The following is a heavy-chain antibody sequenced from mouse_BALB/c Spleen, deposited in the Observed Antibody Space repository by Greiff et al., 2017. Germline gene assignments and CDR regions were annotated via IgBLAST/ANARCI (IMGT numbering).Heavy chain of an antibody. V-gene: IGHV2-9*02. J-gene: IGHJ4*01. CDR3: ARDLRQLGPRMDY. CDR1: GFSLTSYG. CDR2: IWAGGST. Sequence: VQLQQSGPGLVAPSQSLSITCTVSGFSLTSYGVHWVRQPPGKGLEWLGVIWAGGSTNYNSALMSRLSISKDNSKSQVFLKMNSLQTDDTAMYYCARDLRQLGPRMDYWGQGTSVTVSS. D-gene: IGHD3-2*01.